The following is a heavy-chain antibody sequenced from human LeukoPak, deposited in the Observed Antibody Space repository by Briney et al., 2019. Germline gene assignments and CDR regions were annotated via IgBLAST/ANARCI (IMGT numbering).Heavy chain of an antibody. CDR3: ARGSPNYDFWSGDFDWLLSGPDY. Sequence: GGSLRLSCAASGSTFSSYGMHWVRQAPGKGLEWVAVISYDGSNKYYADSVKGRFTISRDNSKNTLYLQMNSLRAEDTAVYYCARGSPNYDFWSGDFDWLLSGPDYWGQGTLVTVSS. V-gene: IGHV3-30*03. CDR1: GSTFSSYG. CDR2: ISYDGSNK. D-gene: IGHD3-3*01. J-gene: IGHJ4*02.